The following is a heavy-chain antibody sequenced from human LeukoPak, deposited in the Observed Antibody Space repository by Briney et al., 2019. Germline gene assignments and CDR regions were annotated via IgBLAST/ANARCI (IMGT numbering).Heavy chain of an antibody. J-gene: IGHJ4*02. V-gene: IGHV3-21*01. CDR3: VQESSSLLRSYFDY. D-gene: IGHD2-15*01. CDR1: GFTFSSYS. CDR2: ISSGSDYI. Sequence: GGSLRLSCAASGFTFSSYSMNWVRQAPGKGPEWVSSISSGSDYIYYADSVKGRFTISRDNAKNSLYLQMNSLRDEDTAVYYCVQESSSLLRSYFDYWGQGTLVTVSS.